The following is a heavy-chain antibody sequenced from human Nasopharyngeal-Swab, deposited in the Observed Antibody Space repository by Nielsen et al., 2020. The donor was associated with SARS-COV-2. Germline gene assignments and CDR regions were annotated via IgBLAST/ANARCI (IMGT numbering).Heavy chain of an antibody. J-gene: IGHJ4*02. D-gene: IGHD2-15*01. CDR1: GFIFSDSA. CDR3: TRCGGGCYTGKDY. CDR2: IRSKGNSYAT. Sequence: GGSLRLSCAASGFIFSDSAIHWVRQASGKGLEWVGRIRSKGNSYATAYAASVKGRFTISRDDSKNTAYLQMNSLITEDTAVYYCTRCGGGCYTGKDYWGQGTLVTVSS. V-gene: IGHV3-73*01.